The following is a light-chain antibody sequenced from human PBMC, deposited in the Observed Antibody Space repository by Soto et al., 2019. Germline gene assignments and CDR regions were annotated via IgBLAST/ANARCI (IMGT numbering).Light chain of an antibody. CDR2: DAS. V-gene: IGKV3-11*01. CDR1: QSVSSY. Sequence: EIVLTQSPATLTLSTEERATLSFRASQSVSSYLAWYQQKPGQAPRLLIYDASNRAAGIPARFSGSGSGTDFTLTISSLQPEDFEIYYCQQHSNWPPTFGQGTRLEI. J-gene: IGKJ5*01. CDR3: QQHSNWPPT.